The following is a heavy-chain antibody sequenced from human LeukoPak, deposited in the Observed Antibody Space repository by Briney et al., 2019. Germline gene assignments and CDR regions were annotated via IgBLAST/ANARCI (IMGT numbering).Heavy chain of an antibody. V-gene: IGHV3-53*01. CDR2: IYSGGRT. J-gene: IGHJ6*03. D-gene: IGHD3-10*01. Sequence: PGGSLRLSCTASGFTVSSNYMSWVRRAPGKGLEWVSVIYSGGRTYYADSVKGRFTISRDNSKNTLYLQMNSLRAEDTAIYYCARVYYGSGSLHYYYYYMDVWGKGTTVTISS. CDR3: ARVYYGSGSLHYYYYYMDV. CDR1: GFTVSSNY.